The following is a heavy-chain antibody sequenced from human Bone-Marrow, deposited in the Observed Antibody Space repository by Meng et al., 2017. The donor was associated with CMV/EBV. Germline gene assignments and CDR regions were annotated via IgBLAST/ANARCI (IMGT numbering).Heavy chain of an antibody. CDR2: INSDGSST. D-gene: IGHD5/OR15-5a*01. CDR1: GFTFSSYW. J-gene: IGHJ6*02. CDR3: ARVRGSVRGVYYYYGMDV. V-gene: IGHV3-74*01. Sequence: SCAASGFTFSSYWMHWVRQAPGKGLVWVSRINSDGSSTSYADSVKGRFTISRDNAKNTLYLQMNSLRAEDTAVYYCARVRGSVRGVYYYYGMDVWGQGTTVTVSS.